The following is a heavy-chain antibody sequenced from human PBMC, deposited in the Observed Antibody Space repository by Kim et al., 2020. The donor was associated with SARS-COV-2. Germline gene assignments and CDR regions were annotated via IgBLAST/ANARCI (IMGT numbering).Heavy chain of an antibody. V-gene: IGHV3-48*02. J-gene: IGHJ4*02. CDR1: GFTFSNFN. CDR3: ARGTVLRGTTSHFDY. D-gene: IGHD1-7*01. Sequence: GGSLRLSCAASGFTFSNFNMNWVRQTPGKGLEWVSFINSASNKIYCADSVKGRFTISRDNAQDSLYLQMNSLRDEDTAVYYCARGTVLRGTTSHFDYWGQGTLVTVSS. CDR2: INSASNKI.